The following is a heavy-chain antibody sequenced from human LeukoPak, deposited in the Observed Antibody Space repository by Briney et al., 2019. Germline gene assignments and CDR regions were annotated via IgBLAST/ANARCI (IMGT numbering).Heavy chain of an antibody. CDR3: ARDHTPHSSSSDAVDY. CDR1: GFTFSSYG. Sequence: GGSLRLSCAASGFTFSSYGMHWVRQAPGKGLEWVAVIWYDGSSKYYADSVKGRFTISRDNSKNTLYLQMNSLRAEDTAVYYCARDHTPHSSSSDAVDYWGQGTLVTVSS. D-gene: IGHD6-6*01. J-gene: IGHJ4*02. CDR2: IWYDGSSK. V-gene: IGHV3-33*01.